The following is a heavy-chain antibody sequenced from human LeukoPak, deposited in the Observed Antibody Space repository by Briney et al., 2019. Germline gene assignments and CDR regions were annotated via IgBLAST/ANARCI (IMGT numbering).Heavy chain of an antibody. D-gene: IGHD3-10*01. J-gene: IGHJ3*02. CDR3: ARATMVRGVIVAFDI. CDR2: IYYSGRT. Sequence: PSETLSLTCTVSGGSISSYYWSWIRQPPGKGLEWIGYIYYSGRTNYNPSLKSRVTISVDTSKNQFSLKLSSVTAADTAVYYCARATMVRGVIVAFDIWGQGTMVTVSS. CDR1: GGSISSYY. V-gene: IGHV4-59*08.